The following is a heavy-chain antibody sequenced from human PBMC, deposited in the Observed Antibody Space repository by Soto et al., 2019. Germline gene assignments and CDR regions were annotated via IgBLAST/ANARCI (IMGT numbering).Heavy chain of an antibody. Sequence: SETLSLTCTVSGGSISSSSYYWGWIRQPPGKGLEWIGSIYYSGSTYYNPSLKSRVTISVDTSKNQFSLKLSSVTAADTAVYYCASGIVLLWFGELLGNWFDPWGQGTLVTVSS. CDR2: IYYSGST. V-gene: IGHV4-39*01. CDR3: ASGIVLLWFGELLGNWFDP. J-gene: IGHJ5*02. D-gene: IGHD3-10*01. CDR1: GGSISSSSYY.